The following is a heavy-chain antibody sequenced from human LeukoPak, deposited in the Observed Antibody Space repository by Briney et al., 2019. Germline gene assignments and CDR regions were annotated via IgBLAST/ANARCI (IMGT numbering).Heavy chain of an antibody. J-gene: IGHJ4*02. CDR3: ARDRGYCSGGSCYYFGY. V-gene: IGHV3-21*01. Sequence: GGSLRLSCAASGSTFSSYSMNWVRQAPGKGLEWVSSFSSSSSYIYYADSVKGRFTISRDNAKNSLYLQMNSLRAEDTAVYYCARDRGYCSGGSCYYFGYWGQGTLVTVSS. D-gene: IGHD2-15*01. CDR1: GSTFSSYS. CDR2: FSSSSSYI.